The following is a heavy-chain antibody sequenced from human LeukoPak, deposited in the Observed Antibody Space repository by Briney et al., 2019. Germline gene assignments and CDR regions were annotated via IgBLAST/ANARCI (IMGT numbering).Heavy chain of an antibody. J-gene: IGHJ4*02. D-gene: IGHD5-18*01. V-gene: IGHV1-2*02. CDR3: ASRPGFTAMDFFDY. Sequence: ASVKVSCTASGYTSTGYYMDGVRQAPGQGVEWMGWINPNSGGTNYAQKFQGRVTMTRDTSISTAYMELSRLRSDDTAVYYCASRPGFTAMDFFDYWGQGTLVTVSS. CDR1: GYTSTGYY. CDR2: INPNSGGT.